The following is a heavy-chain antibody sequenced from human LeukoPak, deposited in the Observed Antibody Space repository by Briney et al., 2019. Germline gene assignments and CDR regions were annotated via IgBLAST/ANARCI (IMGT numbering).Heavy chain of an antibody. CDR2: IYTSGST. J-gene: IGHJ6*03. V-gene: IGHV4-61*02. Sequence: KSSETLSLTCTVSGGSISSGSYYWSWIRQPAGKGLEWIGRIYTSGSTNYNPSLKSRVTISVDTSKNQFSLKLSSVTAADTAVYYCATNSDDFWSGYYYYYYYMDVWGKGTTVTVSS. CDR1: GGSISSGSYY. CDR3: ATNSDDFWSGYYYYYYYMDV. D-gene: IGHD3-3*01.